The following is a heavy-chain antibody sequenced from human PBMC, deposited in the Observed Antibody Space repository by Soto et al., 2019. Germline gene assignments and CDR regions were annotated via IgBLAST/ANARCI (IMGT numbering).Heavy chain of an antibody. CDR3: ARNGVVPAANEYYMDV. J-gene: IGHJ6*03. Sequence: GASVKVSCKASGYTFTGYYMHWVRQAPGQGLEWMGWINPNSGGTNYAQKFQGWVTMTRDTSISTAYMELSRLRSDDTAVYYCARNGVVPAANEYYMDVWGKGTTVTVSS. CDR2: INPNSGGT. V-gene: IGHV1-2*04. D-gene: IGHD2-2*01. CDR1: GYTFTGYY.